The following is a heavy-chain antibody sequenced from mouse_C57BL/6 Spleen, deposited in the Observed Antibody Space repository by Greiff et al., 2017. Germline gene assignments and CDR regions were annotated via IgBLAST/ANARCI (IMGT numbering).Heavy chain of an antibody. V-gene: IGHV14-4*01. CDR2: IDPENGDT. J-gene: IGHJ4*01. Sequence: EVQLQQSGAELVRPGASVKLSCTASGFNIKDDYMHWVKQRPEQGLEWIGWIDPENGDTEYASKFQGKATITADTSSNTAYLQLSSLTSEDTAVYYCTTQFTTVVAEGGDYWGQGTSVTVSS. CDR3: TTQFTTVVAEGGDY. CDR1: GFNIKDDY. D-gene: IGHD1-1*01.